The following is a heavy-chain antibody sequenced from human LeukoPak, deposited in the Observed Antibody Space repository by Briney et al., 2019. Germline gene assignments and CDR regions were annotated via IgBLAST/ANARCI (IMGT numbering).Heavy chain of an antibody. J-gene: IGHJ6*03. V-gene: IGHV4-4*09. Sequence: PSETLSLTCTVSGGSISSYYWSWIRQPPGKGLEWIGYIYTSGSTNYNPSLKSRVTISVDTSKNQFSLKLSSVTAADTAVYYCARRGMNRLTGTTPERGSYYYYMDVWGKGTTVTVSS. D-gene: IGHD1-7*01. CDR1: GGSISSYY. CDR2: IYTSGST. CDR3: ARRGMNRLTGTTPERGSYYYYMDV.